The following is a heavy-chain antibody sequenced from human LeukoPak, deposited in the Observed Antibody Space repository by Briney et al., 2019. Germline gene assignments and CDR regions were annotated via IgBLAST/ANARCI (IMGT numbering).Heavy chain of an antibody. D-gene: IGHD5-24*01. J-gene: IGHJ6*03. Sequence: PGGSLRLSCAASGFTFSGSAMHWVRQASGKGLEWVGRIRSKANSYATAYAASVKGRFTISRDDSKNTAYLRMNSLKTEDTAVYYCTRGGWYYYYYMDVWGKGTTVTVSS. V-gene: IGHV3-73*01. CDR3: TRGGWYYYYYMDV. CDR2: IRSKANSYAT. CDR1: GFTFSGSA.